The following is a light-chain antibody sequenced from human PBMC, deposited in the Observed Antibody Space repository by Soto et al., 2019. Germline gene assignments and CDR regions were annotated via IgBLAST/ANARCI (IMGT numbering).Light chain of an antibody. V-gene: IGKV2-30*01. CDR2: KVS. J-gene: IGKJ2*01. Sequence: DVVMTQSPLSLPVALGQPASISCRSSHSLAYSDGNTYLNWFQQRPGQAPRRLISKVSNRDSGVPDRISGSGSGTDFTLEISMVEADDVGVYYCMQGTHWPVTFGQGTKLEIK. CDR3: MQGTHWPVT. CDR1: HSLAYSDGNTY.